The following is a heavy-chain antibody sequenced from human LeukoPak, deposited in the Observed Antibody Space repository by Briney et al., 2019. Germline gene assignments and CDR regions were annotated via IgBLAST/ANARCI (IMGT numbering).Heavy chain of an antibody. V-gene: IGHV3-21*01. CDR1: GFTFSSYS. CDR3: ARGTPPTMVRGVHAFDI. J-gene: IGHJ3*02. CDR2: ISSSSSYI. D-gene: IGHD3-10*01. Sequence: GGSLRLSCAASGFTFSSYSMNWVRQAPGKGLEWVSSISSSSSYIYYADSVKGRFTISRDNAKNSLYLQMNSLRAEDTAVYYCARGTPPTMVRGVHAFDIWGQGTMVTVPS.